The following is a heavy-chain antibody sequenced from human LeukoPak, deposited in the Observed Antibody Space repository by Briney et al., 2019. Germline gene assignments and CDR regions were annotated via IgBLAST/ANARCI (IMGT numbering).Heavy chain of an antibody. D-gene: IGHD6-19*01. Sequence: SETLSLTCTVSGGSISSDSYYWAWIRQPPGKGLEWIASIYYSGSTYYNPSLKSRVTISVDTSRNQSSLKLSSVTAADTAVYYCASLAVAGLSEGYWGQGTLVIVSS. CDR3: ASLAVAGLSEGY. CDR1: GGSISSDSYY. V-gene: IGHV4-39*01. J-gene: IGHJ4*02. CDR2: IYYSGST.